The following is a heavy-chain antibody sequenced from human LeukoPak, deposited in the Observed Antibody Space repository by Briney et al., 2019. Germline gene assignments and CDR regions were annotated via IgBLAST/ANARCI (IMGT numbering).Heavy chain of an antibody. CDR2: IIPIFGTA. CDR1: GYTFTSFD. J-gene: IGHJ4*02. CDR3: ARSRDCGFDY. V-gene: IGHV1-69*13. D-gene: IGHD2-21*01. Sequence: SVKVSCKASGYTFTSFDFNWVRQAPGQGLEWMGGIIPIFGTANYAQKFQGRVTITADESTSTAYMELSSLRSEDTAVYYCARSRDCGFDYWGQGTLVTVSS.